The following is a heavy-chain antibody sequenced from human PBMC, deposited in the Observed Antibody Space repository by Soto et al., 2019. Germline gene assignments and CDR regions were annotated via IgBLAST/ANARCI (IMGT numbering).Heavy chain of an antibody. V-gene: IGHV3-23*01. CDR1: GFTFSSYA. J-gene: IGHJ4*02. D-gene: IGHD2-15*01. CDR2: VSIGGST. CDR3: AKRRGAGGHFAY. Sequence: EVQLLESGGGLVQPEGSLRLSCAASGFTFSSYAMGWVRQGPGKGLEWVAVVSIGGSTHYADSVRGRFTISRDNSTNTLSLQMNSLSAEDTAVYFCAKRRGAGGHFAYWGQGAVVTVSS.